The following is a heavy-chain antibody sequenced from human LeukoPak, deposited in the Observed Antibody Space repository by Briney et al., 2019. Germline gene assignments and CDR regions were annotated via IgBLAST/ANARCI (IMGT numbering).Heavy chain of an antibody. Sequence: GGSLRLSCAGSGFSVSNYYMSWVRQAPGKGLEWVSLIRDSGETFYADSVKGRFTISRDNSKNTMYLQMNRLRVEHTAVYFCARDRAVTQDWVEFDPWGQGTLVTVSS. CDR2: IRDSGET. CDR1: GFSVSNYY. CDR3: ARDRAVTQDWVEFDP. D-gene: IGHD4-17*01. V-gene: IGHV3-66*03. J-gene: IGHJ5*02.